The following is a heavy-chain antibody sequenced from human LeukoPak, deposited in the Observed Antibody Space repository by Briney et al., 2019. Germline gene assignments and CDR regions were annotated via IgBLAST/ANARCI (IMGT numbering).Heavy chain of an antibody. J-gene: IGHJ4*02. Sequence: GGFLRLSCAASGFSFSSYEMHWVRQAPGKGLEWLSYISGGGAPIYYADSVKGRFTISRDNAKNSLYLQMSSLRAEDTAVYYCVRDYRDSSGDHQHFDYWGQGALVTVSS. D-gene: IGHD3-22*01. CDR2: ISGGGAPI. CDR1: GFSFSSYE. CDR3: VRDYRDSSGDHQHFDY. V-gene: IGHV3-48*03.